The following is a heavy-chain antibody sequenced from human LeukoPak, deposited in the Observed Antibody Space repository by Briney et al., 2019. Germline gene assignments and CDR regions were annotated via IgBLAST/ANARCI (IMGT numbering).Heavy chain of an antibody. CDR2: IIPIFGTA. CDR1: GGTFSSYA. D-gene: IGHD3-10*01. Sequence: SVKISCKASGGTFSSYAISWVRQAPGQGLEWMGGIIPIFGTANYAQKFQGRVTITADESTSTAYMELSSLRSEDTAVYYCARVPRGGSGNMDVWGKGTTVTVSS. V-gene: IGHV1-69*13. J-gene: IGHJ6*03. CDR3: ARVPRGGSGNMDV.